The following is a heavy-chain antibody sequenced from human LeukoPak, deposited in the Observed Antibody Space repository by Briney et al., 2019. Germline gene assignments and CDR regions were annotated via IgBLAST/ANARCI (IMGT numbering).Heavy chain of an antibody. D-gene: IGHD4-17*01. CDR2: ISGYNGKT. Sequence: ASVEVSCKASGYTFTSYGISWMRQAPGQGLEWMGWISGYNGKTKYAQRLQGRVTMTTDTSTSTAYMELRSLRSDDTAVYYCARDIDPNYGDSYLDYWGQGTLVTVSS. V-gene: IGHV1-18*01. J-gene: IGHJ4*02. CDR1: GYTFTSYG. CDR3: ARDIDPNYGDSYLDY.